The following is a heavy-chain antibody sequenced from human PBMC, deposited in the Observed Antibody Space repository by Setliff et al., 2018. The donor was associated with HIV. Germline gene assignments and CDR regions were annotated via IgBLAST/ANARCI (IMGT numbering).Heavy chain of an antibody. CDR1: GGSISSLSYY. CDR3: ARDSHYGDYHY. Sequence: PSETLSLTCDVSGGSISSLSYYWGWIRQSPGKGLEWIGSIYYSGTSYYNPSLKNRVTISIDTSKNQFPLKLTAVTAADTAIYYCARDSHYGDYHYWGPGTLVTVSS. J-gene: IGHJ4*02. V-gene: IGHV4-39*06. D-gene: IGHD4-17*01. CDR2: IYYSGTS.